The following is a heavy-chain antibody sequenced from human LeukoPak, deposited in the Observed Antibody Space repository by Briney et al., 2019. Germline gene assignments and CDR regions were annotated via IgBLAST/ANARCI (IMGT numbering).Heavy chain of an antibody. J-gene: IGHJ4*02. Sequence: PGGSLRLSCAASGFTFSSYGMHWVSQAPGKGLEWVAVISYDGSNKYYADSVKGRFTISRDNSKNTLYLQMNSLRAEDTAVYYCAKVYSYGYGSNMDFDYWGQGTLVTVSS. CDR3: AKVYSYGYGSNMDFDY. CDR2: ISYDGSNK. D-gene: IGHD5-18*01. CDR1: GFTFSSYG. V-gene: IGHV3-30*18.